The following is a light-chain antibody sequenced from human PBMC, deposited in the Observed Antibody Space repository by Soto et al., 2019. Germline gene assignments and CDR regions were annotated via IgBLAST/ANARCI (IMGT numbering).Light chain of an antibody. CDR1: QSISSW. Sequence: SPMNQSPSTLSASVGDRVTITCRASQSISSWLAWYQQKPGKAPNLLIYDASSLESGVPSRFSGSGSGTQFTLTITSLQPDDFATYYCQQYDAYSLTFGQGTKVDI. CDR3: QQYDAYSLT. CDR2: DAS. V-gene: IGKV1-5*01. J-gene: IGKJ1*01.